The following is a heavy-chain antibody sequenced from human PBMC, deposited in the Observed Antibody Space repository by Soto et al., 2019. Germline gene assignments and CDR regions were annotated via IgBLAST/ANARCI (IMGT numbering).Heavy chain of an antibody. CDR2: ISSNGGST. Sequence: GGSLRLSCAASGFTFSSYAMHWVRQAPGKGLEYVSAISSNGGSTYYANSVKGRFTISRDNSKNTLYLQMGSLRAEDMAVYYCARLGVTMVRGVITGNSYWGQGTLVTVSS. V-gene: IGHV3-64*01. D-gene: IGHD3-10*01. J-gene: IGHJ4*02. CDR3: ARLGVTMVRGVITGNSY. CDR1: GFTFSSYA.